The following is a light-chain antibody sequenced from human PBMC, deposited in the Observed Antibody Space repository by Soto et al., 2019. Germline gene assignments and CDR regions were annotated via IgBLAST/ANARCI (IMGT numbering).Light chain of an antibody. V-gene: IGKV3-20*01. Sequence: ESVLTQSPGTLSLSPGERGTLSCRASQNLGTLYLAWFQQKSGQAPRLLIYSASRRATGIPDRFTGSGSGTDFTLTINRVEPEDFAVYFCQQYAGSPRTFGQGTKVAIK. CDR1: QNLGTLY. CDR3: QQYAGSPRT. CDR2: SAS. J-gene: IGKJ1*01.